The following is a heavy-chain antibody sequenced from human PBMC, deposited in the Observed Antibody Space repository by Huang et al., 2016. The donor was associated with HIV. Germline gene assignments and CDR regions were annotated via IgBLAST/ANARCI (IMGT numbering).Heavy chain of an antibody. V-gene: IGHV1-46*01. CDR3: ARVGSGWSLLGDALDF. D-gene: IGHD6-19*01. Sequence: QVQLVQSGAEVKKPGASVRISCKASGYTFTSNHINWVRRAPGQGLEWMGKINPSGGSTDYAQKFQDRITMTRDRSTSTVYLELRSLTSDDTAIYYCARVGSGWSLLGDALDFWGRGTMVTVSS. J-gene: IGHJ3*01. CDR2: INPSGGST. CDR1: GYTFTSNH.